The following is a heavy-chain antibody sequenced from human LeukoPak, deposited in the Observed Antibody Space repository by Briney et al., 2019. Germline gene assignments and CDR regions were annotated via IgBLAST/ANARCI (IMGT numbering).Heavy chain of an antibody. D-gene: IGHD3-10*01. CDR3: ARAARGMLRGVIIPLDVFDI. J-gene: IGHJ3*02. CDR2: INSDNSSI. V-gene: IGHV3-48*04. CDR1: GFTFSNYG. Sequence: GGSLRLSYAASGFTFSNYGMNWVRQAPGKVLEWVSCINSDNSSIYYADSVKGRFTISRDNAKNSLYLQMNSLRAEDTAVYYCARAARGMLRGVIIPLDVFDIWGQGTMVAVSS.